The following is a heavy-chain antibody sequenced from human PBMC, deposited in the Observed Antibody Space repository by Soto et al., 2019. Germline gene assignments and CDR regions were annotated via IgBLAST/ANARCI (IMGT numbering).Heavy chain of an antibody. D-gene: IGHD6-19*01. CDR1: GFTFSSYA. CDR2: ISYDGSNK. CDR3: ARDFSSGWYESDY. Sequence: QVQLVESGGGVVQPGRSLRLSCAASGFTFSSYAMHWVRQAPGKGLEWVAVISYDGSNKYYADSLKGRFTISRDNSKNTLYLQITSLRAEDTAVYYCARDFSSGWYESDYWGQGPLVTVSS. J-gene: IGHJ4*02. V-gene: IGHV3-30-3*01.